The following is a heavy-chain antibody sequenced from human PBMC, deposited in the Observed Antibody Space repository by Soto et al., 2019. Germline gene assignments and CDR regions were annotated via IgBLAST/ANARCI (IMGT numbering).Heavy chain of an antibody. Sequence: SETLSLTCTVSGGSISSYYWSWIRQPPGKGLEWIGYIYYSGSTNYNPSLKSRVTISVDTSKNQFSLKLSSVTAADTAVYYCARDQKGSYYYYYGMDVWGQGTTVNVSS. V-gene: IGHV4-59*01. D-gene: IGHD1-26*01. J-gene: IGHJ6*02. CDR1: GGSISSYY. CDR3: ARDQKGSYYYYYGMDV. CDR2: IYYSGST.